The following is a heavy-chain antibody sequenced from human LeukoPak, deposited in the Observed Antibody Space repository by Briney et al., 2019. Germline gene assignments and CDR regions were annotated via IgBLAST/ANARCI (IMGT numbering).Heavy chain of an antibody. J-gene: IGHJ4*02. CDR1: GGSISSYS. CDR3: ARKRKGAYDFDY. V-gene: IGHV4-4*07. Sequence: SETLSLTCTVSGGSISSYSWSWIRQPAGEGLEWIGHLYASGTTNYNPSLLSRVAMSVDTSNNQFSLKLSTVTAADTAVYYCARKRKGAYDFDYWGQGTLVTVSS. D-gene: IGHD3-16*01. CDR2: LYASGTT.